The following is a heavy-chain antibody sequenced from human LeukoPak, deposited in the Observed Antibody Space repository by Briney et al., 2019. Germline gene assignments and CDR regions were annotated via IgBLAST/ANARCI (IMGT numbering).Heavy chain of an antibody. CDR2: IYYSGSP. CDR1: GGSISSSSYY. CDR3: ARDSSSWLY. D-gene: IGHD6-13*01. Sequence: SETLSLTCTVSGGSISSSSYYWSWIRQPPGKGLEWIGYIYYSGSPNYNPSLKGRVTISIDTSKNQFSLKVTSVTAADTAVYYCARDSSSWLYWGQGTLVTVSS. J-gene: IGHJ4*02. V-gene: IGHV4-61*01.